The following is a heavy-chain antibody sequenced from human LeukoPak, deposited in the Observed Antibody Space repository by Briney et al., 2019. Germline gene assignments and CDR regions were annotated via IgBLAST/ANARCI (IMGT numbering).Heavy chain of an antibody. Sequence: PGGSLRLSCAASGFTFSSYAMHWVRQAPGKGLEWVAVISYDGSNKYYADSVKGRFTISRDNSKNTLYLQMNSLRAEDTAVYYCAREFETHFDYWGRGTLVTVSS. J-gene: IGHJ4*02. CDR1: GFTFSSYA. CDR2: ISYDGSNK. D-gene: IGHD3-10*01. CDR3: AREFETHFDY. V-gene: IGHV3-30-3*01.